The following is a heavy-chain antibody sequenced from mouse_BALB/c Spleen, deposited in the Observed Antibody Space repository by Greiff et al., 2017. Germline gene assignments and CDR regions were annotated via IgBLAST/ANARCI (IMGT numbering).Heavy chain of an antibody. V-gene: IGHV1-31*01. CDR1: GYSFTGYY. CDR2: INPYNGAT. J-gene: IGHJ2*01. D-gene: IGHD3-1*01. CDR3: AREGAARATYYFDY. Sequence: VQLQQSGPDLVKPGASVKISCKASGYSFTGYYMHWVKQSHVKSLEWIGRINPYNGATSYNQNFKDKASLTVDKSSSTAYMELHSLTSEDSAVYYCAREGAARATYYFDYWGQGTTLTVSS.